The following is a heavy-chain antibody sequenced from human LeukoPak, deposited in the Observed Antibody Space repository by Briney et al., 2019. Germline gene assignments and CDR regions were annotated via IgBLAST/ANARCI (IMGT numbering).Heavy chain of an antibody. CDR1: GGSFSGYY. V-gene: IGHV4-34*01. Sequence: SETLSLTCAVYGGSFSGYYWSWIRQPPGKGLEWIGEINHSGSTNYNPSLKSRVTISVDTSKNQFSLKLSSVTAADTAVYYCARDHGEEGDYSFDYWGQGTPVTVSS. D-gene: IGHD3-10*01. CDR2: INHSGST. J-gene: IGHJ4*02. CDR3: ARDHGEEGDYSFDY.